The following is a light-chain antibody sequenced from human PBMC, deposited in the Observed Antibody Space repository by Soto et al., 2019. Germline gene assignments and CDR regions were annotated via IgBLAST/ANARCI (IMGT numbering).Light chain of an antibody. CDR3: EAWDGSLNVVL. CDR1: SSNIGTNT. J-gene: IGLJ2*01. CDR2: SSD. V-gene: IGLV1-44*01. Sequence: QLVLTQPPSASGTPGQRVTISCSRSSSNIGTNTVNWYQHLPGSAPKLLIYSSDQRPSGVPDRFSGSKSGTSASLAISGLQPDDEADYYCEAWDGSLNVVLFGGGTQLTVL.